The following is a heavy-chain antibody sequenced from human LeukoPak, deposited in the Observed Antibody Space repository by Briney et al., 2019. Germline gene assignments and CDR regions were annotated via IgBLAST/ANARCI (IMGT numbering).Heavy chain of an antibody. CDR2: IYYSGST. V-gene: IGHV4-59*11. CDR1: GGSISSHY. D-gene: IGHD6-13*01. CDR3: ASYSSSVTH. Sequence: PSETLSLTCTVSGGSISSHYWSWIRQPPGKGLEWIGYIYYSGSTNYNPSLKSRVTISVDTSKNQFSLKLSSVTAADTAVYYCASYSSSVTHWGQGTLVTVSS. J-gene: IGHJ4*02.